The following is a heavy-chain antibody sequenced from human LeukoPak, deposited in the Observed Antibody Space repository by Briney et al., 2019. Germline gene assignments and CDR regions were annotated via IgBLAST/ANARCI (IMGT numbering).Heavy chain of an antibody. CDR1: GGTFSSYA. D-gene: IGHD2-2*01. CDR2: IIPIFGTA. Sequence: SVKVSCKASGGTFSSYAISWVRQAPGQGLEWMGGIIPIFGTANYAQEFQGRVTTTADKSTSTAYMELSSLRSEDTAVYYCARGPDCSSTSCYDREDKELRYFDWLLPFDYWGQGTLVTVSS. V-gene: IGHV1-69*06. J-gene: IGHJ4*02. CDR3: ARGPDCSSTSCYDREDKELRYFDWLLPFDY.